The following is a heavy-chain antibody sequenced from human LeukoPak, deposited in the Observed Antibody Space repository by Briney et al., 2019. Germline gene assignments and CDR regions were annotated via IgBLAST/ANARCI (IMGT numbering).Heavy chain of an antibody. CDR1: GFTVSTNY. V-gene: IGHV3-53*01. CDR2: IYNDGRA. J-gene: IGHJ4*02. Sequence: GGSLRLSCATSGFTVSTNYVSWLRQAPGKGLEWVSLIYNDGRADYADFVKGRFAISRDSSKDTVYLQMNSLRADDRAVYYCNFRQDYWGQGILVTVSS. CDR3: NFRQDY.